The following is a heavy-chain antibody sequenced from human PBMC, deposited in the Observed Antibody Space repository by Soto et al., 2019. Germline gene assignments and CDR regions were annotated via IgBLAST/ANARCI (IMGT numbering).Heavy chain of an antibody. CDR2: IIPIFGTA. D-gene: IGHD2-15*01. V-gene: IGHV1-69*01. J-gene: IGHJ6*02. CDR1: GGTFSSYA. CDR3: ARSLGYCSGGSCYYGMDV. Sequence: QVQLVQSGAEVKKPGSSVKVSCKASGGTFSSYAISWVRQAPGQGLEWMGGIIPIFGTANYAQKFQGRVTITADESTSTAYMELSSLRSEDTAVYYCARSLGYCSGGSCYYGMDVWGQGTLVTVSS.